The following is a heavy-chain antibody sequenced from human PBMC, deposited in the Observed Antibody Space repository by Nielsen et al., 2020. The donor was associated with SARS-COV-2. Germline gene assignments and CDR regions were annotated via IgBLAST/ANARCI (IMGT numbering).Heavy chain of an antibody. Sequence: ASVKVSCKASGYTFTSYGISWVRQAPGQGLEWMGWISAYNGNTNYAQKLQGRVTMTEDTSTDTAYMELSSLRSEDTAVYYCARGYSYGFSPFDYWGQGTLVTVSS. CDR2: ISAYNGNT. CDR3: ARGYSYGFSPFDY. J-gene: IGHJ4*02. D-gene: IGHD5-18*01. V-gene: IGHV1-18*01. CDR1: GYTFTSYG.